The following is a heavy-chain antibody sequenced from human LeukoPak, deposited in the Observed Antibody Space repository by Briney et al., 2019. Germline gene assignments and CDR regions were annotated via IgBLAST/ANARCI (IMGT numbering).Heavy chain of an antibody. CDR1: GGSISSSSYY. CDR2: IYYSGST. J-gene: IGHJ5*02. Sequence: KASETLSLTCTVSGGSISSSSYYWGWIRQPPGKGLEWIGSIYYSGSTYYNPSLKRRVTISVDTSKNQFSLKLSSVTAADTAVYYCARAYGGYPRWFDPWGQGTLVTVSS. V-gene: IGHV4-39*07. CDR3: ARAYGGYPRWFDP. D-gene: IGHD5-12*01.